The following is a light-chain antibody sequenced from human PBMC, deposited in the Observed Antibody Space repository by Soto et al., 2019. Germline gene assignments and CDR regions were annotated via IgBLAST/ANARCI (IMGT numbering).Light chain of an antibody. CDR1: QSVSSY. CDR3: QQRSNWPPVYT. Sequence: EIVLTQSPATLSLSPGERATLSCRASQSVSSYLAWYQQKPGQAHRLLIYDASNRATGIPARFSGSGSGTDFTLTIGSLEPEDFAVYYCQQRSNWPPVYTFGQGTKLEIK. J-gene: IGKJ2*01. CDR2: DAS. V-gene: IGKV3-11*01.